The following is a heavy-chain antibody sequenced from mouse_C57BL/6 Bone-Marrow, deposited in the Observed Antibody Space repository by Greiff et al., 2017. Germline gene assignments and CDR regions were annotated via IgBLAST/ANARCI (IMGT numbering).Heavy chain of an antibody. CDR3: ARDPAQATEHYAMDY. V-gene: IGHV5-4*01. CDR2: ISDGGSYT. J-gene: IGHJ4*01. CDR1: GFTFSSYA. Sequence: DVMLVESGGGLVKPGGSLKLSCAASGFTFSSYAMSWVRQTPEKRLEWVATISDGGSYTYYPDNVKGRFTISRDNAKNNLYLQMSHLKSEDTAMYYCARDPAQATEHYAMDYWGQGTSVTVSS. D-gene: IGHD3-2*02.